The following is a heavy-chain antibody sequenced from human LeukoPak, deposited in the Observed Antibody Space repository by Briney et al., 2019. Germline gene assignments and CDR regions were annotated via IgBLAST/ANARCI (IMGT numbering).Heavy chain of an antibody. D-gene: IGHD2-21*02. CDR3: ARLRCGGDCSYYYYYYGMDV. J-gene: IGHJ6*02. CDR2: IYPGDSDT. CDR1: GYTFTSYD. V-gene: IGHV5-51*01. Sequence: GASVKVSCKASGYTFTSYDINWVRQMPGKGLEWMGIIYPGDSDTRYSPSFQGQVTISADKSISTAYLQWSSLKASDTAMYYCARLRCGGDCSYYYYYYGMDVWGQGTTVTVSS.